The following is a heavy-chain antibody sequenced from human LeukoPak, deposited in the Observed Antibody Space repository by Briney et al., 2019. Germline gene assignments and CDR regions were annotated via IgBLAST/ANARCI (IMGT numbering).Heavy chain of an antibody. CDR3: ARQGSGGRALDI. CDR1: GDSVSSNSAA. Sequence: SQTLSLTCAISGDSVSSNSAAWNWIRQSPSRGLEWLGRTYHRSKWYFDYAVSVKSRITINADTSKNQLSLKLTSVTAADTALYYCARQGSGGRALDIWGQGTMVTVSS. J-gene: IGHJ3*02. V-gene: IGHV6-1*01. CDR2: TYHRSKWYF.